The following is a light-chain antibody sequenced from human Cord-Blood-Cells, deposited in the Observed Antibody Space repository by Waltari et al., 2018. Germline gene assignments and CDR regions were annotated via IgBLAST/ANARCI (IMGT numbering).Light chain of an antibody. J-gene: IGLJ1*01. CDR1: SSDVGGYNY. CDR3: SSYTSSSTYV. V-gene: IGLV2-14*01. Sequence: QSALTQPASVSGSPGQSITIPCTGTSSDVGGYNYVSCYQQHPGKAPKLMIYVVSNRPSGVSNRFSGSKSGNTASLTISGLQAEDEADYYCSSYTSSSTYVFGTGTKVTVL. CDR2: VVS.